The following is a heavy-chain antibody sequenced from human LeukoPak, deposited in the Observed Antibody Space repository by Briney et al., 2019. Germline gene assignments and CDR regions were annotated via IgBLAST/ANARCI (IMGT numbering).Heavy chain of an antibody. Sequence: GESLKISCKGSGSSFTSYWIGWVRQMPGKGLEWMGIIYPGDSDTRYSPSFQGQVTISADKSISTAYLQWSSLKASDTAMYYCARSYGSGSYYTNWFDPWGQGTLVTVSS. V-gene: IGHV5-51*01. D-gene: IGHD3-10*01. J-gene: IGHJ5*02. CDR1: GSSFTSYW. CDR2: IYPGDSDT. CDR3: ARSYGSGSYYTNWFDP.